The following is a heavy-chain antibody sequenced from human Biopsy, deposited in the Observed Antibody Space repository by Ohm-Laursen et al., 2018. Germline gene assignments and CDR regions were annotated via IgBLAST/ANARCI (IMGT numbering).Heavy chain of an antibody. CDR1: GYTFSLYH. J-gene: IGHJ4*02. CDR2: IDPDSGRT. D-gene: IGHD2-15*01. CDR3: ARDPYCSGGNCYSPLDH. V-gene: IGHV1-2*02. Sequence: ASVKVSCKTSGYTFSLYHIHWVRQAPGQGLEWMGWIDPDSGRTSFGQNFQGRVTMTSDTSTGTAYLELTRLRSDDTAVYYCARDPYCSGGNCYSPLDHWGQGTLVTVSA.